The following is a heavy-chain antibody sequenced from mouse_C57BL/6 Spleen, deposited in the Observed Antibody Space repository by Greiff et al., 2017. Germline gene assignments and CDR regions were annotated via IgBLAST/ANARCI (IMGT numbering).Heavy chain of an antibody. V-gene: IGHV5-17*01. Sequence: EVKLMESGGGLVKPGGSLKLSCAASGFTFSDYGMHWVRKAPEKGLEWVAYISSGSSTIYYADTVKGRVTISRDKAKNTLFLQMTSLRSDDTAMYYCARGDYYGSSEYFDVWGTGTTVTVSS. CDR1: GFTFSDYG. CDR2: ISSGSSTI. J-gene: IGHJ1*03. D-gene: IGHD1-1*01. CDR3: ARGDYYGSSEYFDV.